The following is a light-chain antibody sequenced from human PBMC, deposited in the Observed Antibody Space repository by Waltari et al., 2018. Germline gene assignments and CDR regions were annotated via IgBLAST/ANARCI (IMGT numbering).Light chain of an antibody. CDR3: QQCYTFPYT. CDR2: WAS. V-gene: IGKV4-1*01. J-gene: IGKJ2*01. CDR1: QSVLSSSNNKNY. Sequence: DIVLTQSPDSLAVSLGERATINCNSSQSVLSSSNNKNYLGWYQQEPGQPPKLLITWASTRESGVPDRFSGSGSGTDFTLTISSLQAEDVAVYFCQQCYTFPYTFGQGTKLEIK.